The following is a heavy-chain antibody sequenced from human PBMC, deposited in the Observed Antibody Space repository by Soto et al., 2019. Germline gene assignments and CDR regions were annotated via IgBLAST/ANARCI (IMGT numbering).Heavy chain of an antibody. CDR3: ARGGTGRFLPRQLFPYES. Sequence: QVQLQQWGAGLLKPSETLSLTCGVFNGSLSGYYWSWIRQTPGKGLEWIGQISHSGSTNYNASLKSRLTISIDTSKNPFSLKLSSVTAADTAVYYCARGGTGRFLPRQLFPYESWGQGTRVTVSS. V-gene: IGHV4-34*01. J-gene: IGHJ5*02. D-gene: IGHD6-13*01. CDR1: NGSLSGYY. CDR2: ISHSGST.